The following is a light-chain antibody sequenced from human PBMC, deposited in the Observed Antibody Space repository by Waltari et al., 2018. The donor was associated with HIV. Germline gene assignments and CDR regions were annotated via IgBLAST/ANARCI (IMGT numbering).Light chain of an antibody. J-gene: IGKJ1*01. CDR2: CAS. CDR3: QQYYSSSWT. CDR1: QSLLSSPNNKNN. Sequence: DILLTQTPHPLALSLRERATLNCKSRQSLLSSPNNKNNLAWYQHKPGQPPKLLIFCASTRESGVPDRFSGSGSGTQFTLTISSLQAEDVAVYYCQQYYSSSWTFGQGTKVEIK. V-gene: IGKV4-1*01.